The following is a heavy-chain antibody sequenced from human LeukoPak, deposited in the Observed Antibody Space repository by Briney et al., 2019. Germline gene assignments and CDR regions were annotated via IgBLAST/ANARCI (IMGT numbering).Heavy chain of an antibody. CDR2: ISGGGGST. D-gene: IGHD5-18*01. Sequence: GGSLRLSCAASGFTFTNYAMSWVRQAPGKGLEWVSGISGGGGSTYYADSVKGRFTISKDNSKNTLYLQMNSLRAEDTAVYYCAKDNSYGNFDYWGQGTLVTVSS. V-gene: IGHV3-23*01. J-gene: IGHJ4*02. CDR1: GFTFTNYA. CDR3: AKDNSYGNFDY.